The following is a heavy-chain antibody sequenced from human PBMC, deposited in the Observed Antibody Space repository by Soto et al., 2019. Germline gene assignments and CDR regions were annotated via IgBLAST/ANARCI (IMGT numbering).Heavy chain of an antibody. CDR3: ARLKPFCLIDGDYYGMDV. D-gene: IGHD3-16*02. J-gene: IGHJ6*02. CDR1: GFSFSIYT. V-gene: IGHV3-21*01. Sequence: GVSLRLSFAASGFSFSIYTMNWVRQAPGKGLEWVSSISSSRTYIHYADAVKVRFTIYRDNAKNSLYLQMNRVRADDMAVNYCARLKPFCLIDGDYYGMDVWAQGTKVTVSS. CDR2: ISSSRTYI.